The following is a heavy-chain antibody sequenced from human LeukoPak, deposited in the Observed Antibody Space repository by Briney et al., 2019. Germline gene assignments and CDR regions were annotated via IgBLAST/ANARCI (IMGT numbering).Heavy chain of an antibody. V-gene: IGHV3-11*01. Sequence: GGSLRLSCAASGFTFSDHYMSWIRQAPGEGLEWFSYISSSGTITHYADSVKGRFTISRDNAKNSLYLQMNSLRAEDTAVYYCARGAGPLFDPWGQGTLVTASS. J-gene: IGHJ5*02. CDR2: ISSSGTIT. CDR3: ARGAGPLFDP. CDR1: GFTFSDHY.